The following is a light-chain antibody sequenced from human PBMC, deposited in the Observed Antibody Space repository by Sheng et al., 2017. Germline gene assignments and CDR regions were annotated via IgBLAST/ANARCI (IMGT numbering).Light chain of an antibody. V-gene: IGKV1-33*01. J-gene: IGKJ2*01. CDR3: QKYKSAPYT. Sequence: DIQMTQSPSSLSASVGDRVTITCQASQDISNYLNWYQQKPGKAPKLLIYDASNLETGVPSRFSGSGSGTDFTFTISSLQPEDIATYYCQKYKSAPYTFGQGTKLEIK. CDR1: QDISNY. CDR2: DAS.